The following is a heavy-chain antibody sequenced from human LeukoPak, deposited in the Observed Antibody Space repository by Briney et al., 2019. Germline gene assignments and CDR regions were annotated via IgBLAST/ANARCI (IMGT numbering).Heavy chain of an antibody. CDR2: ISTSGST. V-gene: IGHV4-4*07. D-gene: IGHD1-26*01. J-gene: IGHJ4*02. CDR3: ARESGTYYGSDY. Sequence: SETLSLTCTVSGGFISTYSWSWIRQPAGKGLEWNGRISTSGSTNYNPSLKSRVTMSVDTSKNQFSLKLSSVTAADTAVYYCARESGTYYGSDYWGQGTLVTVSS. CDR1: GGFISTYS.